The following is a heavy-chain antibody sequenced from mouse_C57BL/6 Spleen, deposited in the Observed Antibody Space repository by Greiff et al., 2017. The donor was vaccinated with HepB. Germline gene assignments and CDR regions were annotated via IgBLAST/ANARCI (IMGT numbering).Heavy chain of an antibody. J-gene: IGHJ2*01. Sequence: EVKVEESGEGLVKPGGSLKLSCAASGFTFSSYAMSWVRQTPEKRLEWVAYISSGGDYIYYADTVKGRFTISRDNARNTLYLQMSSLKSEDTAMYYCTRDGDPLTGTRGGDYWGQGTTLTVSS. D-gene: IGHD4-1*01. CDR1: GFTFSSYA. V-gene: IGHV5-9-1*02. CDR3: TRDGDPLTGTRGGDY. CDR2: ISSGGDYI.